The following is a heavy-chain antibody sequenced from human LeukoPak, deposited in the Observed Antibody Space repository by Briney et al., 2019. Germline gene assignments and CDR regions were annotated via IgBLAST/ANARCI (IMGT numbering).Heavy chain of an antibody. CDR1: GFTFSSYS. CDR3: AELGITMIGGV. Sequence: GGSLRLSCAAFGFTFSSYSMNWVRQAPGKGLEWVSYISSSGSTIYYADSVKGRFTISRDNAKNSLYLQMNSLRAEDKAVYYCAELGITMIGGVWGKGTTVTISS. CDR2: ISSSGSTI. J-gene: IGHJ6*04. D-gene: IGHD3-10*02. V-gene: IGHV3-48*04.